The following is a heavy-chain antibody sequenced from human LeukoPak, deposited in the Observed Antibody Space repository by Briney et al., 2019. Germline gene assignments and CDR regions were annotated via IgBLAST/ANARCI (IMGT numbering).Heavy chain of an antibody. D-gene: IGHD1-26*01. CDR1: GGSISSYY. Sequence: SETVSLTCTVSGGSISSYYWSWIRQPPGKGLEWIGYIYYSGSTNYNPSLKSRVTISVDTSKNQFSLKLSSVTAADTAVYYCARAELGGDYFDYWGQGTLVTVSS. CDR2: IYYSGST. CDR3: ARAELGGDYFDY. J-gene: IGHJ4*02. V-gene: IGHV4-59*01.